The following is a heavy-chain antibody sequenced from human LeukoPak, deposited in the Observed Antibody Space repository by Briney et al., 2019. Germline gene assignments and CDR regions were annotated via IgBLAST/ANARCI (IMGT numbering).Heavy chain of an antibody. V-gene: IGHV3-48*01. CDR2: ISSSSSTI. J-gene: IGHJ3*02. CDR3: ARETLTYYYDSSDAFDI. D-gene: IGHD3-22*01. Sequence: GGSLRLSCAASGFTFSSYSMNWVRQAPGKGLEWVSYISSSSSTIYYADSVKGRFTISRDNAKNSLYLQMNSLRAEDTAVYYCARETLTYYYDSSDAFDIWGQGTMVTVSS. CDR1: GFTFSSYS.